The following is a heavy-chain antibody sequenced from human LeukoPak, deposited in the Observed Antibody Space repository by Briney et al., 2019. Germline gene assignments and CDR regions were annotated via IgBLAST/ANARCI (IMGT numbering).Heavy chain of an antibody. V-gene: IGHV4-34*01. D-gene: IGHD3-9*01. J-gene: IGHJ5*02. CDR2: INHSGST. Sequence: PGGSLRLSCAASGFTFSSYGMSWIRQPPGKGLEWIGEINHSGSTNYNPSLKSRVTISVDTSKNQFSLKLSSVTAADTAVYYCARGDILTGFQFNPWGQGTLVTVSS. CDR1: GFTFSSYG. CDR3: ARGDILTGFQFNP.